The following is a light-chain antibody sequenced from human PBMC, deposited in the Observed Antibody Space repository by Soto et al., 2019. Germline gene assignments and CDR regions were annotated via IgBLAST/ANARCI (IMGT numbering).Light chain of an antibody. V-gene: IGLV2-8*01. CDR1: SSDVGAYIF. CDR2: DVN. J-gene: IGLJ2*01. Sequence: QSALTQPPSASGSPGQSVTISCTGTSSDVGAYIFVSWYQQHPGKAPKLMVYDVNRRPPGVPDRFFGSKSGNTASLTVSGLRSGDEADYYCAVWDNSLNGVAFGGGTKLTVL. CDR3: AVWDNSLNGVA.